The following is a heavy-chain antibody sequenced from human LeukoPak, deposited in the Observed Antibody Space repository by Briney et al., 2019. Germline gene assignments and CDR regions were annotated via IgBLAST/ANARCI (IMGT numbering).Heavy chain of an antibody. Sequence: SETLSLTCTVSGGSMRSHYWSWIRQPPGKGLEWIGYIYYSGSADYNPSLKSRVTISVDTSKNQFSLKLSSVTAADTAVYYCARAVAGSNDYWGQGTLVTVSS. CDR2: IYYSGSA. V-gene: IGHV4-59*11. D-gene: IGHD6-19*01. CDR3: ARAVAGSNDY. J-gene: IGHJ4*02. CDR1: GGSMRSHY.